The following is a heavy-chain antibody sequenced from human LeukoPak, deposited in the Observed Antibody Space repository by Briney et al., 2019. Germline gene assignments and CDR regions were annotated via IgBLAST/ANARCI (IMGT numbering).Heavy chain of an antibody. D-gene: IGHD4/OR15-4a*01. CDR3: AREANGPNWFDP. J-gene: IGHJ5*02. CDR2: IFYSGST. V-gene: IGHV4-39*07. CDR1: GGSISTTNYY. Sequence: SETLSLTCTVSGGSISTTNYYWGWIRQPPGKGLEWIGNIFYSGSTYYSPSLKSRLSISLDTSRNQFSLKLNSVTAADTAVYYCAREANGPNWFDPWGQGTLVTVSS.